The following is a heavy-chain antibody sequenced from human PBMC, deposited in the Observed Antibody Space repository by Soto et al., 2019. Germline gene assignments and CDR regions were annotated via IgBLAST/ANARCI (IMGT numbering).Heavy chain of an antibody. J-gene: IGHJ3*02. D-gene: IGHD3-22*01. CDR1: GFTFDDYA. V-gene: IGHV3-9*01. CDR2: ISWNSGSI. CDR3: AKGRITMIVVVSDAFDI. Sequence: SLKISCAASGFTFDDYAMHWVRQAPGKGLEWVSGISWNSGSIGYADSVKGRFTISRDNAKNSLYLQMNSLRAEDTALYYCAKGRITMIVVVSDAFDIWGQGTMVTVSS.